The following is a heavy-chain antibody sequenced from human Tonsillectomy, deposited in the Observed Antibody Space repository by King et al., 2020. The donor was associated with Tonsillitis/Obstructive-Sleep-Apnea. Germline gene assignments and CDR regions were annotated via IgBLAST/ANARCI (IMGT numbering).Heavy chain of an antibody. J-gene: IGHJ4*02. CDR3: ARAGTVTNLKY. D-gene: IGHD4-17*01. CDR2: IYYSGTT. CDR1: GGSVSSGSYY. V-gene: IGHV4-61*01. Sequence: VQLVESGPGLVKPSETLSLTCTVSGGSVSSGSYYWSWIRQPPGKGLEWIGYIYYSGTTDYNPSLKSRVTISVDTSKNQFSLNLTSVTAADTAVYYCARAGTVTNLKYWGQGTLVTVSS.